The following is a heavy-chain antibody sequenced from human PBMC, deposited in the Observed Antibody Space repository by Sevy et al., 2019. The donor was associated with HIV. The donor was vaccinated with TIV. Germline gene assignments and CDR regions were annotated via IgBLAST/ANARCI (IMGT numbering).Heavy chain of an antibody. CDR2: ISYDGSNK. CDR3: ARDSSRGSYPTFDY. V-gene: IGHV3-30-3*01. Sequence: GSLRLSCAASGFTFSSYAMHWVRQAPGKGLEWVAVISYDGSNKYYADSVKGRFTISRDNSKNTLYLQMNSLRAEDTAVYYCARDSSRGSYPTFDYWGQGTLVTVSS. CDR1: GFTFSSYA. D-gene: IGHD1-26*01. J-gene: IGHJ4*02.